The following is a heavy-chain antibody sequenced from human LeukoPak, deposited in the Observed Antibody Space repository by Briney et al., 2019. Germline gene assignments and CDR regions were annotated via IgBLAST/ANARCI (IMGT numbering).Heavy chain of an antibody. CDR1: GGSITSYY. CDR2: IYYGGST. V-gene: IGHV4-59*01. D-gene: IGHD1-1*01. CDR3: ARAPSNGPTTFDY. J-gene: IGHJ4*02. Sequence: SETLSLTCTVSGGSITSYYWSWIRQPPGKGLEWIGYIYYGGSTNYNPSLKSRVTISVDTSKNQFSLKLSSVTAADTAMYYCARAPSNGPTTFDYWGQGTLVTVSS.